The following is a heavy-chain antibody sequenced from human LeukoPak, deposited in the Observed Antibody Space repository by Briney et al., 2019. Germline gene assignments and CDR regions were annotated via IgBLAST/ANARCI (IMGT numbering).Heavy chain of an antibody. CDR1: GFTFSSYA. CDR3: AKDSGPHWGYLDS. CDR2: VSGSGAST. J-gene: IGHJ4*01. V-gene: IGHV3-23*01. D-gene: IGHD2-15*01. Sequence: GGSLRLSCAASGFTFSSYAMSWVRQAPGKGLEWVSAVSGSGASTYYADSVRGRFTISRSNSKNTVYVQLNSLRAEDTAMYYCAKDSGPHWGYLDSWGQGTLVTVSS.